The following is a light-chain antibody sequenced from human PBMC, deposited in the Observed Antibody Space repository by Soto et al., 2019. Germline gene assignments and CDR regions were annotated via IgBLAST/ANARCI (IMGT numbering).Light chain of an antibody. Sequence: QSALAQPASVSGSPGQSITISCTGTSSDVGAYNYVSWYQQHPGKAPKLMIYEVSNRPSGVSNRFSGSKSGNTASLTISGLQPEDEADYYCSSYTSMSTFVFGTGTKVTVL. CDR3: SSYTSMSTFV. J-gene: IGLJ1*01. V-gene: IGLV2-14*01. CDR2: EVS. CDR1: SSDVGAYNY.